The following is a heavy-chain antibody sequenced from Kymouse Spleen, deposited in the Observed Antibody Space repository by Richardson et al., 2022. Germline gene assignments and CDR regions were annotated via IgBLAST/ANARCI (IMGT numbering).Heavy chain of an antibody. Sequence: QVQLQQWGAGLLKPSETLSLTCAVYGGSFSGYYWSWIRQPPGKGLEWIGEINHSGSTNYNPSLKSRVTISVDTSKNQFSLKLSSVTAADTAVYYCARRGGSNSPFDYWGQGTLVTVSS. CDR2: INHSGST. D-gene: IGHD3-10*01,IGHD3-16*02,IGHD4-23*01. CDR3: ARRGGSNSPFDY. CDR1: GGSFSGYY. V-gene: IGHV4-34*01. J-gene: IGHJ4*02.